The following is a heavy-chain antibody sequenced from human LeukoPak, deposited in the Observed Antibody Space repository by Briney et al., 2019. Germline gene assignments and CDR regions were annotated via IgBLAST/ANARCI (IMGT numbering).Heavy chain of an antibody. Sequence: GGSLRLSCLASGFTFSNYGMSWVRQAPGKGLEWVSGVSGSGLKTYYADSVKGRFTISRDNSNNTMYLQMSSLRAEDTAIYYCVSPGNDFEGPYSPHMDVWGKGTMVTVSS. CDR2: VSGSGLKT. J-gene: IGHJ6*03. CDR3: VSPGNDFEGPYSPHMDV. V-gene: IGHV3-23*01. D-gene: IGHD2-15*01. CDR1: GFTFSNYG.